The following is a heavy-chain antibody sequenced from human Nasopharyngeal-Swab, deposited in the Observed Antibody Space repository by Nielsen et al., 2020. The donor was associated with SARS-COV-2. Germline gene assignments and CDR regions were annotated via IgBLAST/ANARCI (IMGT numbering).Heavy chain of an antibody. CDR3: ARDVEEGLVLPSLSFDY. CDR2: ISTYSADT. Sequence: SVKVSCKASGYTLSSYGINWVRQAPRQGLEWMGWISTYSADTNFAQKFQDRLSMTTDTSTSTAYMELRNLRSDDTGVYYCARDVEEGLVLPSLSFDYWGQGTLVTVSS. D-gene: IGHD3-3*01. V-gene: IGHV1-18*01. J-gene: IGHJ4*02. CDR1: GYTLSSYG.